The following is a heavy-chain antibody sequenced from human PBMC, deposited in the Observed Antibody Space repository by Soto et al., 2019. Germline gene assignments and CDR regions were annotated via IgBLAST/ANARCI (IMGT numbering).Heavy chain of an antibody. J-gene: IGHJ5*02. CDR1: GFTFSSYG. D-gene: IGHD6-19*01. V-gene: IGHV3-30*18. CDR3: AKDQGYSSGWEMWFDP. CDR2: ISYDGSNK. Sequence: GGSLRLSCAASGFTFSSYGMHWVRQAPGKGLEWVAVISYDGSNKYYADSVKGRFTISRDNSKNTLYLQMNSLRAEDTAVYYCAKDQGYSSGWEMWFDPWGQGTLVTVSS.